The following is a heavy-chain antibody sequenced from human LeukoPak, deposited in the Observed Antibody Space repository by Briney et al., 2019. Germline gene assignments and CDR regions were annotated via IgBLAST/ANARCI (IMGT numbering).Heavy chain of an antibody. CDR3: ARDLWSGYPDDY. CDR1: GYTFTGYY. CDR2: INPNSGGT. V-gene: IGHV1-2*02. D-gene: IGHD3-3*01. J-gene: IGHJ4*02. Sequence: PGASVKVSCKASGYTFTGYYMRWVRQAPGQGLEWMGWINPNSGGTNYEQKLQGRVTITRDTSISTAYMELSRLRSDDTAVYYCARDLWSGYPDDYWGQGTLVTVSS.